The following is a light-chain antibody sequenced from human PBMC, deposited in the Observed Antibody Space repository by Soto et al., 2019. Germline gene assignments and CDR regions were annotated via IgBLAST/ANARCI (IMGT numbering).Light chain of an antibody. V-gene: IGKV3-15*01. J-gene: IGKJ5*01. CDR3: QQYNNWPPIT. Sequence: EIALTQSPDTLSVSPGESATLSCRASQSVSSNLAWYQQKPGQAPRLLIYGASTRATGIPARFSGSGSGTEFTLTISSLQSEDFAVYYCQQYNNWPPITFGQGTRLEI. CDR1: QSVSSN. CDR2: GAS.